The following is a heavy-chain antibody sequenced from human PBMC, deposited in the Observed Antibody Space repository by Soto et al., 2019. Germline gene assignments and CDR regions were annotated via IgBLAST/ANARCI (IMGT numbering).Heavy chain of an antibody. J-gene: IGHJ4*02. D-gene: IGHD6-13*01. V-gene: IGHV3-30-3*01. CDR1: GFTFSTHA. CDR2: VSFDGSNK. CDR3: ARDQTGITTAGGGRIDH. Sequence: QVQLVESGGGMVQPGRSLRLSCAASGFTFSTHAMHWVRQAPGKGLECVAIVSFDGSNKYYADSVKGRFTISRGNSKNTLYLQMSGLTPEDTAFYYCARDQTGITTAGGGRIDHWGQGTLVTVSS.